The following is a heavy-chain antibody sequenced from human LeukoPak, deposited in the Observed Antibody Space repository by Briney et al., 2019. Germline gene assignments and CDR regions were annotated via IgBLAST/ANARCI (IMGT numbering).Heavy chain of an antibody. J-gene: IGHJ5*02. Sequence: PGGSLRLSCAASGFTFSSFWMVWVRQAPGKGLEWVSSISSSSTFIYYADSLKGRLTISRDNTKNSLYLQMNSLRAEDTAVYYCARDLSLHFPTWGQGALVTVSS. D-gene: IGHD5/OR15-5a*01. CDR1: GFTFSSFW. CDR2: ISSSSTFI. V-gene: IGHV3-21*01. CDR3: ARDLSLHFPT.